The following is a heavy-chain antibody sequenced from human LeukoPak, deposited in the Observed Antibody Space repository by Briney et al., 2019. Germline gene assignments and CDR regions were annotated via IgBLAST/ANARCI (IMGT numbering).Heavy chain of an antibody. CDR1: GFTVSSNY. V-gene: IGHV3-66*01. CDR2: IYSGGTT. D-gene: IGHD3-22*01. CDR3: ARDANYYDSSGYNPFDY. J-gene: IGHJ4*02. Sequence: GGSLRLSCAASGFTVSSNYMSWVRQAPGKGLEWVSVIYSGGTTYYADSVKGRFTISRDNAKNSLYLQMNSLRVEDAAVYYCARDANYYDSSGYNPFDYWGQGTLVTVSS.